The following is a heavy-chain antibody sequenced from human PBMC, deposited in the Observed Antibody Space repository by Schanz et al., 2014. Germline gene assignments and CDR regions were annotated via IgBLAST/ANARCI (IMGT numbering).Heavy chain of an antibody. D-gene: IGHD6-13*01. CDR1: GGSVSSNSYH. CDR2: IYDGGST. V-gene: IGHV4-39*07. CDR3: ARARSWPDY. Sequence: QLQLQESGPRLVKSSETLSLICTVSGGSVSSNSYHWGWIRQPPGKGLEWIGYIYDGGSTYYNPSLKSRVTISVDTSKNQFSLRLSSVTAADTAVYYCARARSWPDYWGQGTLVTVSS. J-gene: IGHJ4*02.